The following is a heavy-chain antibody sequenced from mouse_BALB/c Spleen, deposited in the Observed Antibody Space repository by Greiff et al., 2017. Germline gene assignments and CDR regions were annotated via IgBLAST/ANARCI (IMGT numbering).Heavy chain of an antibody. D-gene: IGHD2-12*01. J-gene: IGHJ3*01. CDR2: INPSTGYT. Sequence: VQLQQSGAELAKPGASVKMSCKASGYTFTSYWMHWVKQRPGQGLEWIGYINPSTGYTEYNQKFKDKTTLTADKSSSTAYMQLSSLTSEDSAVYYCARRGFYMTFAYWGQGTLVTVSA. V-gene: IGHV1-7*01. CDR3: ARRGFYMTFAY. CDR1: GYTFTSYW.